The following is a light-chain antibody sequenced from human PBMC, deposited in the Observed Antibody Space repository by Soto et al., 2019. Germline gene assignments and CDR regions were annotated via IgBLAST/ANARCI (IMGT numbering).Light chain of an antibody. CDR3: KQLWAYPLT. CDR2: AAY. V-gene: IGKV1-9*01. Sequence: DTLLTQSPSFLSASVGDRVTITCRASQDVRRSLGWYQQKPGKDPKLLIAAAYKLHSGLPSRFSGSGCGTDFNLTISSLQPVDFATCYCKQLWAYPLTFGGENKVEIK. CDR1: QDVRRS. J-gene: IGKJ4*01.